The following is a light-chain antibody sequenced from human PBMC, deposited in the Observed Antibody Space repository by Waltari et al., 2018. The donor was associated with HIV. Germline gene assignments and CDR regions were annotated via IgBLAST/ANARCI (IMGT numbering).Light chain of an antibody. J-gene: IGKJ1*01. V-gene: IGKV3-15*01. Sequence: EIVMTQSPATLSVAPGERATLYCRASQSISGNLAWYQLRRGQSRRLLFYGASIRASGIPARFSGSESGPEFSLTVSSLQSEDFAIYYCQQYNNWPRTFGQATKLEI. CDR1: QSISGN. CDR3: QQYNNWPRT. CDR2: GAS.